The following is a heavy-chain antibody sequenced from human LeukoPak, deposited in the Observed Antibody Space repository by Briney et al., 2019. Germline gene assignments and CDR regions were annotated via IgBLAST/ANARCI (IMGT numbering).Heavy chain of an antibody. CDR1: GFTFGRYD. CDR2: ISGRGGST. CDR3: AKGGSSSSLDY. D-gene: IGHD6-6*01. J-gene: IGHJ4*02. Sequence: PGGSLRLSCAASGFTFGRYDMSWVRQATGKGLEWVSPISGRGGSTYYADSVKGRFTISRDNSKNTLYLQMNSLRAEDTAVYYCAKGGSSSSLDYWGQGTLVTVTS. V-gene: IGHV3-23*01.